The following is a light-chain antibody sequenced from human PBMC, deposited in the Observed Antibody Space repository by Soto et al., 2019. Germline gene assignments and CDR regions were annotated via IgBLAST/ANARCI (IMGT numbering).Light chain of an antibody. Sequence: DILMTQSPSSLSASVGDRVTITCRASQGISNYLAWYQQEPGKVPKLLIYAGSTLQSGVPSRFSGRGSGTDFTLTISGLEPEDVGIYYGEKCDSGHRTFARGTKVEIK. CDR3: EKCDSGHRT. CDR1: QGISNY. V-gene: IGKV1-27*01. CDR2: AGS. J-gene: IGKJ4*02.